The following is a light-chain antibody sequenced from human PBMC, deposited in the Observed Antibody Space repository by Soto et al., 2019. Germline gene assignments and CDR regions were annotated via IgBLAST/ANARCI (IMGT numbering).Light chain of an antibody. Sequence: SYELTQPPSVSVAPGQTARITCGGDKIGSKIVHWYKQRPGQAPVAVVLDATDRPSGSPDRISASRSGDTATLTISRVDAGDEAADYCQGWDSTAEFFVFGSGTKVTVL. CDR2: DAT. CDR1: KIGSKI. J-gene: IGLJ1*01. CDR3: QGWDSTAEFFV. V-gene: IGLV3-21*02.